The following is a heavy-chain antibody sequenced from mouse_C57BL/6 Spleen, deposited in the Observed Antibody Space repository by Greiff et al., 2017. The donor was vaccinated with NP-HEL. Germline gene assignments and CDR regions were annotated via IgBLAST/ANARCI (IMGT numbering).Heavy chain of an antibody. CDR2: IYPGDGDT. D-gene: IGHD1-1*01. Sequence: VKLMESGPELVKPGASVKISCKASGYAFSSSWMNWVKQRPGKGLEWIGRIYPGDGDTNYNGKFKGKATLTADKSSSTAYMQLSSLTSEDSAVYFCARTVVAPDYWGQGTTLTVSS. J-gene: IGHJ2*01. V-gene: IGHV1-82*01. CDR3: ARTVVAPDY. CDR1: GYAFSSSW.